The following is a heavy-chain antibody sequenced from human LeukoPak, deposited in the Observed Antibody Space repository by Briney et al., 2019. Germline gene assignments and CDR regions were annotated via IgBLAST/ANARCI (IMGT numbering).Heavy chain of an antibody. Sequence: SETLSLTCTVSDDSISDYYRGWIRQPPGKGLEWIGYIYHDGSTSYNPSLKSRVTISVDTSKNQFSLKLSSVTAADTAVYYCAGGYSGYDSFDYWGQGTLVTVSS. V-gene: IGHV4-59*01. D-gene: IGHD5-12*01. J-gene: IGHJ4*02. CDR1: DDSISDYY. CDR2: IYHDGST. CDR3: AGGYSGYDSFDY.